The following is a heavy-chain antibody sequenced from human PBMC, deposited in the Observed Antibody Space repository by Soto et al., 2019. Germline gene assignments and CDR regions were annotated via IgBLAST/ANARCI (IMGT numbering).Heavy chain of an antibody. CDR2: IIPILGTA. CDR3: AYSSGWYSLPQH. J-gene: IGHJ1*01. Sequence: GASVKVSCKASGGTFSSYAISWVRQAPGQGLEWMGGIIPILGTANYAQKFQGRVTITADESTSTAYMELSSLRSEDTAVYYCAYSSGWYSLPQHWGQRTLVTVSS. CDR1: GGTFSSYA. V-gene: IGHV1-69*13. D-gene: IGHD6-19*01.